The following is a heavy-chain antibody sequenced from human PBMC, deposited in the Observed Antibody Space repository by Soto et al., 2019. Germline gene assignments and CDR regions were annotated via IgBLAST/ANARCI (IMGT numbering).Heavy chain of an antibody. D-gene: IGHD2-8*01. CDR3: AREPEDGVPGDY. CDR2: IIVSPGSP. V-gene: IGHV1-3*01. Sequence: VQLVQSGAEVKEPGASVRVSCKASGYIFTTHSLQWARQAPGQGLEWMAWIIVSPGSPRYTPQFQGRINYKTDTFTSTAYKDLTRLTPDDTAVYYCAREPEDGVPGDYWGHGT. CDR1: GYIFTTHS. J-gene: IGHJ4*01.